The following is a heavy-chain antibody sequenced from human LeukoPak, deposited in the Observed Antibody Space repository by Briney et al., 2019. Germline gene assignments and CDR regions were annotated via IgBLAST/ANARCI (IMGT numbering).Heavy chain of an antibody. CDR2: INAGNGNT. J-gene: IGHJ4*02. CDR1: GYTFTSYA. D-gene: IGHD1-1*01. Sequence: ASVKVSCKASGYTFTSYAMHWVRQAPGQRLEWMGWINAGNGNTKYSQKFQGRVTITRDTSASTAYMELSSLRSEDTAVYYCARDRDDYYFDYWGQGTLVAVSS. V-gene: IGHV1-3*01. CDR3: ARDRDDYYFDY.